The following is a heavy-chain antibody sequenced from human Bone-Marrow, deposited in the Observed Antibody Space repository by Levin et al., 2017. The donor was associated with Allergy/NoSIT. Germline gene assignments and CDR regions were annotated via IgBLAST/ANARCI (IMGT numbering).Heavy chain of an antibody. CDR2: ISGGAGST. D-gene: IGHD2-21*02. Sequence: GESLKISCATSGFPFNIYAVSWVRQAPGKGLEWVSSISGGAGSTYYADSVKGRFTISRDNSKNTLDLQMNNLRAEEPAVYYFAKEWATYCGGDCWSYFDAWGQGTLVTVPS. CDR1: GFPFNIYA. CDR3: AKEWATYCGGDCWSYFDA. V-gene: IGHV3-23*01. J-gene: IGHJ4*02.